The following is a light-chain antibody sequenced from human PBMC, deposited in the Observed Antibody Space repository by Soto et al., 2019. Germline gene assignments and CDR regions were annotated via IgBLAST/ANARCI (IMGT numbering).Light chain of an antibody. Sequence: EIVLTQSPGTLSLSPGKRSTLSCRASQSVSSSYLAWYQQKPGQAPRLLIYGASSRATGIPDRFSGSGSGTDFTLTISRLEPEDYAVYYCQHYITSLTTFGQGTKGDIK. CDR3: QHYITSLTT. V-gene: IGKV3-20*01. CDR2: GAS. J-gene: IGKJ1*01. CDR1: QSVSSSY.